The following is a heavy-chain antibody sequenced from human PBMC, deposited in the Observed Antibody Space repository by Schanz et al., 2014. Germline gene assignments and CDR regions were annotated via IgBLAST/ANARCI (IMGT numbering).Heavy chain of an antibody. D-gene: IGHD2-2*02. CDR3: AGTYCSSTSCYTGYYYMDV. CDR1: GGTFSSYT. J-gene: IGHJ6*03. CDR2: IIPILGIA. Sequence: QVQLVQSEAEVKKPGSSVKVSCKASGGTFSSYTISWVRQAPGQGLEWMGRIIPILGIANYAQNFQGRVTITADKSTSTAYMELTSLRSEDTAVYYCAGTYCSSTSCYTGYYYMDVWGQGTTVNVSS. V-gene: IGHV1-69*02.